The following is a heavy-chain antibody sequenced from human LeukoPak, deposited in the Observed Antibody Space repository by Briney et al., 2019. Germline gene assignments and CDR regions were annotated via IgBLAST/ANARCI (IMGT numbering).Heavy chain of an antibody. V-gene: IGHV3-53*01. CDR2: IYSDGST. CDR1: GFIVSGDF. CDR3: AKGKRYPDY. J-gene: IGHJ4*02. Sequence: PGGSLRLSCAASGFIVSGDFMSWVRQAPGKGLEWVSVIYSDGSTYYADSVKGRFTISRDNSKNTLDLQMTGLRAEDTAVYYCAKGKRYPDYWGQGTLVTVSS. D-gene: IGHD1-1*01.